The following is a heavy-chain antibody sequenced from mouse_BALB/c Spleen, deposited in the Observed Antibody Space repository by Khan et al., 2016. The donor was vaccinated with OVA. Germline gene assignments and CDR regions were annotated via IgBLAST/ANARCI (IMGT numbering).Heavy chain of an antibody. CDR2: ISYSGST. D-gene: IGHD1-3*01. Sequence: EVQLVESGPGLVKPSQSLSLTCTVTGYSITSGYGWNWIRQFPGNKLEWMGYISYSGSTNYNPSLKSRISITADTSSNTAYLQLSSLTSEDTTVYYCARIKAWGQGTTRTGSS. J-gene: IGHJ2*01. CDR3: ARIKA. CDR1: GYSITSGYG. V-gene: IGHV3-2*02.